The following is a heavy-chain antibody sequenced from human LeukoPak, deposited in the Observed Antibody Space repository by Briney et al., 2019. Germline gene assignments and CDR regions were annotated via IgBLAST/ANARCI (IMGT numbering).Heavy chain of an antibody. CDR1: GGSISSYY. CDR2: IYYSGST. V-gene: IGHV4-39*01. J-gene: IGHJ3*02. CDR3: ARLEVVPAAIPHDAFDI. D-gene: IGHD2-2*02. Sequence: SETLSLTCTVSGGSISSYYWSWIRQPPGKGLEWIGSIYYSGSTYYNPSLKSRVTISVDASKNQFSLKLSSVTAADTAVYYCARLEVVPAAIPHDAFDIWGQGTIVTVSS.